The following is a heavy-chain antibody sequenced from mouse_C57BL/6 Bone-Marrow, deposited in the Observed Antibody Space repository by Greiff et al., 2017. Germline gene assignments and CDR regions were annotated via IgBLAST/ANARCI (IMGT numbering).Heavy chain of an antibody. CDR2: ISSGSSTI. V-gene: IGHV5-17*01. CDR3: ALLYDGSDYYALDT. D-gene: IGHD2-1*01. CDR1: GFTFSDYG. J-gene: IGHJ4*01. Sequence: EVQLLQSVAGLVTPGGSLQLSCPASGFTFSDYGMHWVRQAPEKGLEWVAYISSGSSTIYYADTVKGRFTISRDNAKNTLFLQMTSLRSEDTAMYYCALLYDGSDYYALDTRRQGASDPVSS.